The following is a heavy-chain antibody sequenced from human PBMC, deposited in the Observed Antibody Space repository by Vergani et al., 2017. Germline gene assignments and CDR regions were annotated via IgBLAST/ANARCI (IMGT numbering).Heavy chain of an antibody. V-gene: IGHV4-38-2*01. D-gene: IGHD3-9*01. CDR1: GFSIDNGYY. CDR2: IYRTGRT. Sequence: QVQLQESGPGLVKPSETLSLTCAVSGFSIDNGYYWDWIRQPPGKGLEWIGSIYRTGRTHFNPSLKSRVTISVDTSNNHFSLSLNSLTAAYTSVYYCARRSCIVYDIFSGTQYFFDFWGQGTLVTVSS. J-gene: IGHJ4*02. CDR3: ARRSCIVYDIFSGTQYFFDF.